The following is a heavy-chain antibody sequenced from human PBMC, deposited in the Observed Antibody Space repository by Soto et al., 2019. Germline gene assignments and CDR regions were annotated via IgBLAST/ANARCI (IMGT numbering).Heavy chain of an antibody. Sequence: SETLSLTCAVSGGSISSGGYSWSWIRQPPGKGLEWIGYIYHSGSTYYNPSLKSRVTISVDRSKNQFSLKLSSVTAADTAVYYCARRDSSSWYSYYYYYGMDVWGQGTTVTVSS. D-gene: IGHD6-13*01. J-gene: IGHJ6*02. V-gene: IGHV4-30-2*01. CDR3: ARRDSSSWYSYYYYYGMDV. CDR1: GGSISSGGYS. CDR2: IYHSGST.